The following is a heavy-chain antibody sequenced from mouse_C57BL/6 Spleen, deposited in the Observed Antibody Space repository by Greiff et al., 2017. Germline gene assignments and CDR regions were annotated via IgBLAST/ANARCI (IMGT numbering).Heavy chain of an antibody. CDR1: GFTFSSYG. V-gene: IGHV5-6*01. D-gene: IGHD2-1*01. J-gene: IGHJ4*01. CDR3: AREGGNYPAMDY. Sequence: EVQLVESGGDLVKPGGSLKLSCAASGFTFSSYGMSWVRQTPDKRLEWVATISSGGSYTYYPDSVKGRFTISRDNAKNTLYLQMSSLKSEDTAMDYCAREGGNYPAMDYWGQGTSVTVSS. CDR2: ISSGGSYT.